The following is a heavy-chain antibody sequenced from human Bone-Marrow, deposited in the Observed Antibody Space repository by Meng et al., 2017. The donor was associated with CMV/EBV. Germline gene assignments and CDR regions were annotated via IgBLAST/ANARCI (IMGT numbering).Heavy chain of an antibody. D-gene: IGHD5-18*01. Sequence: SETLSLTCTVSGGSISSSSYYWGWIRQPPGKGLEWIGSMYYSGSTYYNPSLKSRVTISVDTSKNQFSPKLSSVTAAYTAVYYCARGYSYGYGVRYWGQGTLVTVSS. V-gene: IGHV4-39*07. CDR1: GGSISSSSYY. CDR3: ARGYSYGYGVRY. J-gene: IGHJ4*02. CDR2: MYYSGST.